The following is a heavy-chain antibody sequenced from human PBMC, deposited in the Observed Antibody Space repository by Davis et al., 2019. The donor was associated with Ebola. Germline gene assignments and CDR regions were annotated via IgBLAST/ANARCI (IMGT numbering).Heavy chain of an antibody. CDR2: INPNSGGT. V-gene: IGHV1-2*02. D-gene: IGHD3-10*01. CDR3: AREGSLWFGESFDAFDI. J-gene: IGHJ3*02. CDR1: GYTFTGYY. Sequence: ASVKVSCKASGYTFTGYYMHWVRQAPGQGLEWMGWINPNSGGTNYAQKFQGRVTMTRDTSISTAYMELSRLRSDDTAVYYCAREGSLWFGESFDAFDIWGQGTMVTVSS.